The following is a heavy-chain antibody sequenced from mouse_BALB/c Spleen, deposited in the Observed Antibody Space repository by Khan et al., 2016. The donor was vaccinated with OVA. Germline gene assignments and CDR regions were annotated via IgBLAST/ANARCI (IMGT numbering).Heavy chain of an antibody. J-gene: IGHJ3*01. V-gene: IGHV5-6*01. CDR1: GFTFSTYG. CDR3: TRLAYYYNSEGFAY. Sequence: EVQGVESGGDLVKPGGSLKLSCAVSGFTFSTYGMSWVRQTPDIRLEWVATISTGGHYTYYPDSVKGRFTISRDNAMNTLYLQMSILKSEDTAIYYCTRLAYYYNSEGFAYWGQGTLVAVSA. CDR2: ISTGGHYT. D-gene: IGHD1-1*01.